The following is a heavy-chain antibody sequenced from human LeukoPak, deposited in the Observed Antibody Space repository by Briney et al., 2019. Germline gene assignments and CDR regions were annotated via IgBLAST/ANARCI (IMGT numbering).Heavy chain of an antibody. J-gene: IGHJ4*02. Sequence: ASVKVSCKASGYTFTGYYTHWVRQAPGQGLERMGRINPNSGGTNYAQKFQGRVTMTRDTSISTAYMELSRLRSDDTAVYYCASGYSGSYYIRYWGQGTLVTVSS. CDR2: INPNSGGT. V-gene: IGHV1-2*06. D-gene: IGHD1-26*01. CDR1: GYTFTGYY. CDR3: ASGYSGSYYIRY.